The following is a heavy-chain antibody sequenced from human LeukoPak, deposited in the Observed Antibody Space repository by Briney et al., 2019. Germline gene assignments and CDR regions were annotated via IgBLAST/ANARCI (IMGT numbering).Heavy chain of an antibody. Sequence: KTSETLSLTCTVSGGSISSYYWSWLRQPPGKALEWIGYIYYTGKTYYNPSLEGRVTILVDTSRNHFSVKLSSVTAADTAVYYCARSQNYYGSGDYWSQGTLVTVSS. J-gene: IGHJ4*02. CDR1: GGSISSYY. V-gene: IGHV4-59*01. D-gene: IGHD3-10*01. CDR3: ARSQNYYGSGDY. CDR2: IYYTGKT.